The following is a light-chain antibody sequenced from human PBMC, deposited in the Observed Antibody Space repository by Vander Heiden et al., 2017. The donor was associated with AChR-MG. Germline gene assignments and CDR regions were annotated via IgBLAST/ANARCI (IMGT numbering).Light chain of an antibody. Sequence: EIVMTQSPLSLPVTPGEQAYLPCRSRQSLLHSNGYNYLDWYLQKPGQSPQLLIYLGSNRASGVPDRFSGSGAGTNFTLKISGVEAEDVGIYYCMQPLQAPWTFGQGTKVEIK. V-gene: IGKV2-28*01. CDR3: MQPLQAPWT. CDR2: LGS. CDR1: QSLLHSNGYNY. J-gene: IGKJ1*01.